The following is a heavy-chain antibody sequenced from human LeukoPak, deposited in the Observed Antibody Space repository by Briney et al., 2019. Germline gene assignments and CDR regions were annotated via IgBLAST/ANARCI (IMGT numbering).Heavy chain of an antibody. D-gene: IGHD2-2*01. V-gene: IGHV3-11*01. J-gene: IGHJ4*02. Sequence: GGSLRLSCAASGFTFSDYYMSWIRQAPGKGLGWVSYISSSGSTIYYADSLKGRFTISRDNAKNSLYLQMHSLRAEDTAVYYCARDWGYCSSTSCPLDYWGQGNLVTVSS. CDR3: ARDWGYCSSTSCPLDY. CDR1: GFTFSDYY. CDR2: ISSSGSTI.